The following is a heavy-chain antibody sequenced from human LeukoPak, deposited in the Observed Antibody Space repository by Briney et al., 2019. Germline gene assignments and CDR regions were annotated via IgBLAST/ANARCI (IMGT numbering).Heavy chain of an antibody. CDR2: ISTKTGHP. CDR3: ASEGTVLDY. V-gene: IGHV7-4-1*02. CDR1: GYTFTGYY. Sequence: ASVKVSCKASGYTFTGYYMHWVRQAPGQGLEWMGWISTKTGHPTYAQGFTGRFVFSLDTSVSTSYLQISSLKAEDTAVYYCASEGTVLDYWGQGTLVTVSS. D-gene: IGHD1-1*01. J-gene: IGHJ4*02.